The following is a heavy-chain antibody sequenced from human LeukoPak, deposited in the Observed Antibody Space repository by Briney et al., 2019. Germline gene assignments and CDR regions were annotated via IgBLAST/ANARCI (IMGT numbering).Heavy chain of an antibody. CDR3: AHSYDTGGNYYSRFDN. CDR1: GFSLTTSGVS. J-gene: IGHJ4*02. CDR2: IYWNDHK. V-gene: IGHV2-5*01. D-gene: IGHD3-22*01. Sequence: SGPTLVNPTQTLTLACTFSGFSLTTSGVSVGWIRQPPGKALEWLALIYWNDHKPYSPALRSRLTATKDTSKNQVVLTLTNMDPADTATYYCAHSYDTGGNYYSRFDNWGQGTLVTVSS.